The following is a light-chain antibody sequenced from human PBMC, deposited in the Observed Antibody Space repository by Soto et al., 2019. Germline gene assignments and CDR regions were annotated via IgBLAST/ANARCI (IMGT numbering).Light chain of an antibody. Sequence: DIQMTQSPSTLSASVGDRVTITCRATQSISTSLAWYQQKPGKAPNLLISGASNLESGVPSRFSGSGSGTEFTLTISSLQSEDFAVYYCQQYDFWPRTFGQGTKVDIK. CDR3: QQYDFWPRT. J-gene: IGKJ1*01. CDR1: QSISTS. CDR2: GAS. V-gene: IGKV1-5*01.